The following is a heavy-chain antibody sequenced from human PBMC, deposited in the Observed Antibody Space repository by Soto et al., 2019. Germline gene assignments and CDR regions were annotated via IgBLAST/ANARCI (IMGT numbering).Heavy chain of an antibody. V-gene: IGHV3-23*01. D-gene: IGHD3-16*01. CDR3: ASGLGGLPFDY. J-gene: IGHJ4*02. Sequence: GWLRGSGVASGSTFGSRAMSRVRQAPGEGLEGGSSITDTGGETKYADSVRVRFTMSRDNLKKTPSLQMNSQRAAKKAVYYCASGLGGLPFDYWGRGTLVTVSS. CDR1: GSTFGSRA. CDR2: ITDTGGET.